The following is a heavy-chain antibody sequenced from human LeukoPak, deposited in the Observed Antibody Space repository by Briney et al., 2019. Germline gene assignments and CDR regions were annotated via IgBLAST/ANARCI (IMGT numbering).Heavy chain of an antibody. Sequence: GGSLRLSCAASGFTFSSYEINWVRQAPGKGLEWVSYISSSGSVTYYADSVRGRFTISRDNAKNSLYLQMNSLRAEDTAVYYCARDELRTGAFDFWGQGTMVTVSS. D-gene: IGHD3-16*01. J-gene: IGHJ3*01. V-gene: IGHV3-48*03. CDR1: GFTFSSYE. CDR2: ISSSGSVT. CDR3: ARDELRTGAFDF.